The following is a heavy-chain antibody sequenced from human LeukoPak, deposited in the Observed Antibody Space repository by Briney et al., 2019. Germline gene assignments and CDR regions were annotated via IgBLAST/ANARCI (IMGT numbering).Heavy chain of an antibody. Sequence: PGGSLRLSCAASGFTFSTSAMTRVRQAPGKGLEWVSSISTSSSHIYYEDSLKGRFTVSRDNAKSSLYLQMNNLTAEDTAVYYCARDDNWNDKPFDLWGQGTLVTVSS. D-gene: IGHD1-20*01. CDR2: ISTSSSHI. CDR3: ARDDNWNDKPFDL. V-gene: IGHV3-21*01. J-gene: IGHJ4*02. CDR1: GFTFSTSA.